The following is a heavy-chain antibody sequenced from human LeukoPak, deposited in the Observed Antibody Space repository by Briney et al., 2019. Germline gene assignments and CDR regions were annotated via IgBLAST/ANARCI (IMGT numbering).Heavy chain of an antibody. D-gene: IGHD6-19*01. Sequence: MTSETLSLTCAVYGGSFSGYYWSWIRQPPGKGLEWIGEINHSGSTNYNPSLKSRVTISVDTSKNQFSLKLSSVTAADTAVYYCARVGGWLNSYYYYYYYMDVWGKGTTVTVSS. CDR2: INHSGST. J-gene: IGHJ6*03. CDR3: ARVGGWLNSYYYYYYYMDV. V-gene: IGHV4-34*01. CDR1: GGSFSGYY.